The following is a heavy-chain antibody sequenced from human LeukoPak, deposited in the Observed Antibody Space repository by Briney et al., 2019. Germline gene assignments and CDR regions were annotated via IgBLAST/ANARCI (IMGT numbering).Heavy chain of an antibody. CDR1: GASFHNYS. V-gene: IGHV4-34*01. D-gene: IGHD3-10*01. CDR3: ARSGTSQYSSAYDY. Sequence: PSETLSLTCTVYGASFHNYSWTWIRQPPGKRLEWLGEIGHSGTTTYNPSLNSRVTISLDMSKNQFSLRLTSVTAADTAVYYCARSGTSQYSSAYDYWGQGNVVTVSS. J-gene: IGHJ4*01. CDR2: IGHSGTT.